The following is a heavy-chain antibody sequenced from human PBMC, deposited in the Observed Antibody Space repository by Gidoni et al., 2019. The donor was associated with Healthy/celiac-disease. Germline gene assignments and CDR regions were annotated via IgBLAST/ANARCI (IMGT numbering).Heavy chain of an antibody. CDR1: GFFFSNSW. Sequence: EVQLVESGGGLVKPGGSLRLSCAASGFFFSNSWMIRVRQAPGKGLEWVGRIKSKTDGGTTDYAAPVKGRFTISRDDSKNTLYLQMNSLKTEDTAVYYCTTAARYYYDSSGYYFFDYWGQGTLVTVSS. D-gene: IGHD3-22*01. J-gene: IGHJ4*02. V-gene: IGHV3-15*01. CDR2: IKSKTDGGTT. CDR3: TTAARYYYDSSGYYFFDY.